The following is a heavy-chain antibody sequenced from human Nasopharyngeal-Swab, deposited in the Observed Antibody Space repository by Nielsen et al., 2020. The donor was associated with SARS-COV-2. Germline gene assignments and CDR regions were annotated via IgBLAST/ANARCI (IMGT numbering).Heavy chain of an antibody. CDR1: GFTFSDYY. CDR3: ARDSREVTIFGVVSPYYYGMDV. Sequence: RGSLRLSCAASGFTFSDYYMSWIRQAPGKGLEWVSYISSSGSTIYYADSVKGRFTISRDNAKNSLYLQMNSLRAEDTAVYYCARDSREVTIFGVVSPYYYGMDVWGQGTTVTVSS. V-gene: IGHV3-11*04. CDR2: ISSSGSTI. J-gene: IGHJ6*02. D-gene: IGHD3-3*01.